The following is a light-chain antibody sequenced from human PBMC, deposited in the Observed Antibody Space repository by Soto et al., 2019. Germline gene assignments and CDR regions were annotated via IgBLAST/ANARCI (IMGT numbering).Light chain of an antibody. CDR2: WAS. V-gene: IGKV4-1*01. CDR3: QQYYGTPLT. CDR1: QSVLYSSNNKNY. J-gene: IGKJ2*01. Sequence: DIVMTQSPDSLAVSLGERATINCKSSQSVLYSSNNKNYLAWYQQKPGQPPKLLIYWASTRESGVPDRFSGSGSGTDFTLTISSLQADDVAVYYCQQYYGTPLTFGQGTKLEIK.